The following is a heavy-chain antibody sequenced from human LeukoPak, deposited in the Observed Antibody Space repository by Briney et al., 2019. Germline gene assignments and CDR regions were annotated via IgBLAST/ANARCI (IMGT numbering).Heavy chain of an antibody. CDR1: GGTFSSYA. D-gene: IGHD4-17*01. V-gene: IGHV1-69*05. J-gene: IGHJ6*03. CDR3: AGLITTGYYYYYYMDV. CDR2: IIPIFGTA. Sequence: SVKVSCKASGGTFSSYAISLVRQAPGQGLEWMGGIIPIFGTANYAQKFQGRVTITTDESTSTAYMELSSLRSEDTAVYYCAGLITTGYYYYYYMDVWGKGTTVTVSS.